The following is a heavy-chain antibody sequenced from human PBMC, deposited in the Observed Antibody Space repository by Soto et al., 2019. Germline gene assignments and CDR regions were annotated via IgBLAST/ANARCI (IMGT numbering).Heavy chain of an antibody. V-gene: IGHV1-18*01. D-gene: IGHD3-10*01. J-gene: IGHJ4*02. Sequence: QVQLVQSGAEVKKPGASVKVSCKASGYTFTSYGISWVRQAPGQGLEWMGWISAYNGNTNYAQKLQGRVTMTTDTPTSTAYMERRSLRSDDTAVYYCARVYRITMVRGELSEYWGQGTLVTVSS. CDR2: ISAYNGNT. CDR3: ARVYRITMVRGELSEY. CDR1: GYTFTSYG.